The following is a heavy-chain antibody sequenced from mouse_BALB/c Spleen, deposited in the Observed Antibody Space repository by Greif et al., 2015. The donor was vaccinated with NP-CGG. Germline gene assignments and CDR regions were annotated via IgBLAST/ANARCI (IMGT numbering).Heavy chain of an antibody. D-gene: IGHD4-1*01. CDR1: GFTFSSYT. V-gene: IGHV5-6-4*01. Sequence: EVKLVESGGGLVKPGGSLKLSCAASGFTFSSYTMSWVRQTPEKRLEWVATISSGGSYTYYPDSVKGRFTISRDNAKNTLYLQMSSLKSEDTAMYYCTKTGTWYFDVWGAGTTVTVSS. CDR2: ISSGGSYT. CDR3: TKTGTWYFDV. J-gene: IGHJ1*01.